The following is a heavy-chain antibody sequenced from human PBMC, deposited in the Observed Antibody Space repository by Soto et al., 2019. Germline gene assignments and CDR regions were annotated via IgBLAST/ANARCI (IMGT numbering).Heavy chain of an antibody. CDR2: LSYDGSNE. Sequence: QVQLVESGGGVVQPGRSLRLSCAASGFTFSSHDMHWVRQAPGKGLEWVAVLSYDGSNEYYADAVKGRFTISRATSWTTLYLQANSRRAEATTVHSCARECRLAVAGYYHYGEDVWSQVTTVTVAS. J-gene: IGHJ6*02. CDR3: ARECRLAVAGYYHYGEDV. CDR1: GFTFSSHD. V-gene: IGHV3-30-3*01. D-gene: IGHD6-19*01.